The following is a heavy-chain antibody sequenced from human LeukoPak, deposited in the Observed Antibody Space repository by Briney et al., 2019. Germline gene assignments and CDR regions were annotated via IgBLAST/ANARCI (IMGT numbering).Heavy chain of an antibody. J-gene: IGHJ4*02. CDR3: AKDFSPSITIFGVPTPGY. D-gene: IGHD3-3*01. CDR1: GFTFSSYA. Sequence: GGSLRLSCAASGFTFSSYAMSWVRQAPGKGLEWVSAISGSGGSTYYADSVKGRFTISRDNSKNTLYLQMNSLRAEDTAVYYCAKDFSPSITIFGVPTPGYWGQGTLVTVSS. CDR2: ISGSGGST. V-gene: IGHV3-23*01.